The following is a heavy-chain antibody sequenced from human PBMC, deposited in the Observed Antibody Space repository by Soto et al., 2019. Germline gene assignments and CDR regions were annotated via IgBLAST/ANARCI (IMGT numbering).Heavy chain of an antibody. D-gene: IGHD3-9*01. J-gene: IGHJ4*02. CDR3: ARDRPTIDLLTGPLDY. CDR1: GFTFSSYG. CDR2: IWYDGSNK. V-gene: IGHV3-33*01. Sequence: GGSLRLSCAASGFTFSSYGMHWVRQAPGKGLEWVAVIWYDGSNKYYADSVKGRFTISRDNSKNTLYLQMNSLRAEDTAVYYCARDRPTIDLLTGPLDYWGQGTLVTVSS.